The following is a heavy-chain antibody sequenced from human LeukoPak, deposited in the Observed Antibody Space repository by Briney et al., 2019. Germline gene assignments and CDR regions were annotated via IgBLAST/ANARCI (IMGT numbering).Heavy chain of an antibody. CDR1: GGSIGSFY. J-gene: IGHJ2*01. V-gene: IGHV4-4*07. CDR2: IFTSGSS. CDR3: VRDRSFLAILHWYFDL. D-gene: IGHD3-16*02. Sequence: PLETLSLTCTVSGGSIGSFYWSWIRGPAGKGLQWIGRIFTSGSSDYNPSLKSRVTMSLDTSKNQISLRLTSLTAADTAIYYCVRDRSFLAILHWYFDLWGRGTPVTVSS.